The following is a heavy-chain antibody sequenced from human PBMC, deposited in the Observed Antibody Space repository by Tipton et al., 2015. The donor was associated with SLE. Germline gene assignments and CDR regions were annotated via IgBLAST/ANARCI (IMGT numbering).Heavy chain of an antibody. D-gene: IGHD6-6*01. V-gene: IGHV3-30*02. Sequence: LSLTCAASGFTFSSYGMHWVRQAPGKGLEWVAFIRYDGSNKYYADSVKGRFTISRDNSKNTLYLQMNSLRAEDTAVYYCVRGYSSSSGTFDIWGQGTMVTVSS. CDR2: IRYDGSNK. CDR3: VRGYSSSSGTFDI. J-gene: IGHJ3*02. CDR1: GFTFSSYG.